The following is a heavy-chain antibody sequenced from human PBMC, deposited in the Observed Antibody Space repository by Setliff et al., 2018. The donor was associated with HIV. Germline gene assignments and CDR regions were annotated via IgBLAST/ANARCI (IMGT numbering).Heavy chain of an antibody. V-gene: IGHV4-59*01. D-gene: IGHD2-2*01. CDR1: GGSISGYY. Sequence: SETLSLTCTVSGGSISGYYWSWIRQPPGKGLEWIGTIFYTGNTNYNPSLKSRVTLSGGMSENQLYLRLTSVTAADTAVYYCVRGFCSSTTCYEDYYYMDVWGKGSTVTSP. CDR3: VRGFCSSTTCYEDYYYMDV. J-gene: IGHJ6*03. CDR2: IFYTGNT.